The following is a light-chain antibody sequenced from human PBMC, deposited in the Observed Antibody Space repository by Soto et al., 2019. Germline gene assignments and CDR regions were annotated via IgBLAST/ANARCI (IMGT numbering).Light chain of an antibody. CDR2: ESS. J-gene: IGKJ1*01. CDR1: QSISSW. Sequence: DIQMTQSPFTLSASVGDRVTITCRASQSISSWLAWYQQKPGKAPKLLIYESSSLESGVPSRFSGSGSGTEFTLTISSLQPEDFATSYCQQYYTYTGAFGPGTKVEIK. V-gene: IGKV1-5*03. CDR3: QQYYTYTGA.